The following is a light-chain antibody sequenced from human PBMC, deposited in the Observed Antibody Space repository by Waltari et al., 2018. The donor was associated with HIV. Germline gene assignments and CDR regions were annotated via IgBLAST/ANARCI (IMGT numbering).Light chain of an antibody. Sequence: DIQLTQSPSSLSAAFGDTVTITCRASQSINNFLSWYQQKPGKAPRLLIYAATKLQTGVPSRVTGSGSGTDFTLTIFSLQPEDFATYYCQQSFITPRLTFGGGTKVEIK. CDR2: AAT. J-gene: IGKJ4*01. CDR1: QSINNF. V-gene: IGKV1-39*01. CDR3: QQSFITPRLT.